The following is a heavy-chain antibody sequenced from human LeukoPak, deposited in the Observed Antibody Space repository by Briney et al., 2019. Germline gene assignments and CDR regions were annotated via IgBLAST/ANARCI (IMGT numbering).Heavy chain of an antibody. CDR3: ASPLYSGSYLGSF. Sequence: GGSLRLSCAASGFTFSNYAMNWVRRAPGKGLEWVSAISGSGGSTYYADSVKGRFTISRDNSKNTLFLLMNSLRADDTAVYYCASPLYSGSYLGSFWGQGTLVTVSS. CDR2: ISGSGGST. J-gene: IGHJ4*02. CDR1: GFTFSNYA. D-gene: IGHD1-26*01. V-gene: IGHV3-23*01.